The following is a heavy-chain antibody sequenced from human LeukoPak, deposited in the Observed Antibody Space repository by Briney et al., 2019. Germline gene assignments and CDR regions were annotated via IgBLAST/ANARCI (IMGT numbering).Heavy chain of an antibody. V-gene: IGHV4-31*03. CDR1: GGSISSGGYY. CDR2: IYYSGST. Sequence: PSETLSLTCTVPGGSISSGGYYWSWIRQHPGKGLEWIGYIYYSGSTYYNPSLKSRVTISVDTSKNQFSLKLSSVTAADTAVYYCARVGVMVTAYDLATYYFDYWGQGTLVTVSS. CDR3: ARVGVMVTAYDLATYYFDY. J-gene: IGHJ4*02. D-gene: IGHD2-21*02.